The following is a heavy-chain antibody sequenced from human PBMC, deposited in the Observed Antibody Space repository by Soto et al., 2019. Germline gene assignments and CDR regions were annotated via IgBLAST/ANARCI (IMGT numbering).Heavy chain of an antibody. CDR2: ISSSSSYI. J-gene: IGHJ3*01. CDR3: ARPYYSDNSGYYGAWAFYL. Sequence: GGSLRLSCAAAGLTFSTYSMNWVRQAPGKGLEWVSSISSSSSYIYYADSVKGRFTISRDNAKNSLHLQMNSLRAEDTAVYYCARPYYSDNSGYYGAWAFYLWGQGTMVTVSS. CDR1: GLTFSTYS. D-gene: IGHD3-22*01. V-gene: IGHV3-21*01.